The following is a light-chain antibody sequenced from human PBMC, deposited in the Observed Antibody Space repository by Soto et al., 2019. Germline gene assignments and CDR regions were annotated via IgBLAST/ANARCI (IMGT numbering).Light chain of an antibody. Sequence: EIVLTHSAGTRSLARVERATLSCRASQSVSSSYLAWYQQKPGQAPRLLIYGASSRATGIPDRFSGSGSGTDFTLTISRLEPEHFAVYYCQQRSNWPPWTFGQGTKVDIK. CDR3: QQRSNWPPWT. V-gene: IGKV3D-20*02. CDR1: QSVSSSY. J-gene: IGKJ1*01. CDR2: GAS.